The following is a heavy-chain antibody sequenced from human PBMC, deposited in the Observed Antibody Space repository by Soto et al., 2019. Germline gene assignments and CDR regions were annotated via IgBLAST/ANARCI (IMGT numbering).Heavy chain of an antibody. CDR3: ARDDGELGAFDI. CDR1: GFTFSSYA. J-gene: IGHJ3*02. V-gene: IGHV3-30-3*01. CDR2: ISYDGSNK. D-gene: IGHD1-26*01. Sequence: QVQLVESGGGVVQPGRSLRLSCAASGFTFSSYAMHWVRQAPGKGLEWVAVISYDGSNKYYADSVKGRFTISRDNSKNTLYLQMNSRRAEDTAVYYCARDDGELGAFDIWGQGTMVTVSS.